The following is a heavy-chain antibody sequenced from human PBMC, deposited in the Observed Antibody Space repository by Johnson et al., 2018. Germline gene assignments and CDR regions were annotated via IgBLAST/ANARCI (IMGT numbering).Heavy chain of an antibody. D-gene: IGHD1-14*01. CDR1: GFPFRSYP. CDR3: SRRSPLTISWGDAFDI. V-gene: IGHV3-30*14. Sequence: QVQLVQSGGGEVQPGRSLRLSCAASGFPFRSYPMHWVRQAPGKGPEWVSFISYDGTEKLSAESVRGGLHISRDNSKNTLYLQKKSLRPENTRVYYCSRRSPLTISWGDAFDIWGQGTMVTVSS. J-gene: IGHJ3*02. CDR2: ISYDGTEK.